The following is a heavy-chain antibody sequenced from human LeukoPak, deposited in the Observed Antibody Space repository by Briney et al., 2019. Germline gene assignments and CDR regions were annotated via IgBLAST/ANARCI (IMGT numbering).Heavy chain of an antibody. J-gene: IGHJ6*03. V-gene: IGHV5-51*01. CDR2: IFPGDSDT. CDR3: ARKGIAVAGLSYYYYMDV. CDR1: GYSFTSYW. Sequence: GGSLKISCKGSGYSFTSYWVGWVRQMAGKGLEWIGIIFPGDSDTRYSPSFQGQVTISADKSISTAYLQWSSLKASDTAMYYCARKGIAVAGLSYYYYMDVWGKGTTVTVSS. D-gene: IGHD6-19*01.